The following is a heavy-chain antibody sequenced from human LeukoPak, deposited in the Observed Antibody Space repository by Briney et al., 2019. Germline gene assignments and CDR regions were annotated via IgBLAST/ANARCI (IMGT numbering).Heavy chain of an antibody. J-gene: IGHJ4*02. V-gene: IGHV3-64D*09. D-gene: IGHD2-15*01. Sequence: GGSLRLSCSASGFXFSSYAIHWVRQAPGKGLEYVSAISSNGGSTYYADSVKGRFTISRDNSKNTLYLQMSSLRAEDTAVYYCVKDRRENIVVVFLDYWGQGTLVTVSS. CDR3: VKDRRENIVVVFLDY. CDR1: GFXFSSYA. CDR2: ISSNGGST.